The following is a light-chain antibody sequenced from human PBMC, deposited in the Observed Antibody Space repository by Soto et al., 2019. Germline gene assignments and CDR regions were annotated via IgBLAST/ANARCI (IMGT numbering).Light chain of an antibody. J-gene: IGKJ1*01. CDR1: QTIGSW. CDR2: DAS. CDR3: QQYNSYSGM. Sequence: DIHMTQSPSTLSASVVDIVTVTFLASQTIGSWLAWYQQKPGRAPKLLIFDASSLESGVPSRFSGNGSGTEFTLTISGLQPDDFASYYCQQYNSYSGMFGQGTKVDI. V-gene: IGKV1-5*01.